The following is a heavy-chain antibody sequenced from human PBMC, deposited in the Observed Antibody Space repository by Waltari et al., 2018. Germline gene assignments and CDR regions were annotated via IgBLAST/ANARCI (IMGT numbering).Heavy chain of an antibody. J-gene: IGHJ5*02. CDR1: GDSMSSTAW. CDR2: VQRSGRT. V-gene: IGHV4-4*02. D-gene: IGHD2-15*01. CDR3: ARDRGRGIYLDT. Sequence: QLQLQESGPGLVKPSGTLSLTCAVSGDSMSSTAWWSGVRQSPGKGLEWIGQVQRSGRTNYNPSFATRVTISVDTSTNQFSLKVTSATAADTAVYFCARDRGRGIYLDTWGQGTLVTVSP.